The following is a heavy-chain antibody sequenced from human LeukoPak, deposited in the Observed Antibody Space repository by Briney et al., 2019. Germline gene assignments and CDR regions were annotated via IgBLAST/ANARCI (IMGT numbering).Heavy chain of an antibody. CDR2: ISWNSGSI. Sequence: PGRSLRLSCAASGFTFDDYAMHWVRQAPGKGLEWVSGISWNSGSIGYADSAKGRFTISRDNSKNTLYLQMNSLRAEDTAVYYCAKAAKGEIVVVVWHYFYFDYWGQGSLVAVSS. CDR1: GFTFDDYA. J-gene: IGHJ4*02. D-gene: IGHD2-15*01. CDR3: AKAAKGEIVVVVWHYFYFDY. V-gene: IGHV3-9*01.